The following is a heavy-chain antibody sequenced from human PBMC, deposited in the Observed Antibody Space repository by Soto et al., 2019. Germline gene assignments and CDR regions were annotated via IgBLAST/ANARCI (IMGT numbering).Heavy chain of an antibody. D-gene: IGHD3-10*01. J-gene: IGHJ6*02. V-gene: IGHV1-2*02. CDR2: LKSDNGGA. Sequence: ASVKVSCKASGYTFTGHYMHWVRQVSGKGLEYLGWLKSDNGGAYSAPKFQGRVTFTRDTSTTTAYMELSGLRSDDTAVYFCARDLCPLGSGSACPKFCLDFWAQGTTVTVSS. CDR3: ARDLCPLGSGSACPKFCLDF. CDR1: GYTFTGHY.